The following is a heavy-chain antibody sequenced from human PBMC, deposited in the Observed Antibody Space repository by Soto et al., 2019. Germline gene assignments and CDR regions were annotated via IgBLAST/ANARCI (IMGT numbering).Heavy chain of an antibody. Sequence: SETLSLTCTVSGGSISSGGYYWSWIRQHPGKGLEWIGYIYYSGSTYYNPSLKSRVTISVDTSKNQFSLKLSSVTAADTAVYYCARAIRPYYYYGMDVWGQGTTVTVSS. J-gene: IGHJ6*02. CDR1: GGSISSGGYY. D-gene: IGHD3-9*01. V-gene: IGHV4-31*03. CDR2: IYYSGST. CDR3: ARAIRPYYYYGMDV.